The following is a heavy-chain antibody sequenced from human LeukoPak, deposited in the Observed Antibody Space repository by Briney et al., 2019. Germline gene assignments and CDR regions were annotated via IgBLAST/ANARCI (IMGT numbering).Heavy chain of an antibody. D-gene: IGHD6-13*01. J-gene: IGHJ4*02. Sequence: GGSLRLSCAASGFTFSSYWMSWVRQAPGKGLEWVANIKQDGSEKYYVDSVKGRFTISRDNAKNSLYLQMNSLRAEDTAVYYCARAGALIKQQLFGVFDYWGQGTLVTVSS. CDR3: ARAGALIKQQLFGVFDY. CDR1: GFTFSSYW. V-gene: IGHV3-7*01. CDR2: IKQDGSEK.